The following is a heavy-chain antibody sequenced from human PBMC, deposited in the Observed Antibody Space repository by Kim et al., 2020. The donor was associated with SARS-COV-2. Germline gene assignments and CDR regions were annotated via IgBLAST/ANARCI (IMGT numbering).Heavy chain of an antibody. Sequence: GGSLRLSCAVSGFRFSDSWMSWVRHAPGKGLEWVANINEPGTDKYYVDSLEGRFIISRDNAKNSLYLQMNSLRAEDTAVYFCARDPHRGSLDYWGQGVLVTVSS. V-gene: IGHV3-7*01. CDR1: GFRFSDSW. CDR2: INEPGTDK. D-gene: IGHD3-10*01. CDR3: ARDPHRGSLDY. J-gene: IGHJ4*02.